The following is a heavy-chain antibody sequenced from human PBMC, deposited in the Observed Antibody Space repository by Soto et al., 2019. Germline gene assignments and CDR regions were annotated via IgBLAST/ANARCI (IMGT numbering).Heavy chain of an antibody. CDR3: AKAQDSGYYVRTEFDY. Sequence: QVQLVESGGGVVQPRRSLRLSCAAFGFSFRNYGMHWVRQAPGKGLEWVAVISYDGTNKYYADSVKGRFTISRDDSKNTLYLQMSSLRAEDTAVYYCAKAQDSGYYVRTEFDYWGQGNLVTVSS. D-gene: IGHD5-12*01. J-gene: IGHJ4*02. V-gene: IGHV3-30*18. CDR2: ISYDGTNK. CDR1: GFSFRNYG.